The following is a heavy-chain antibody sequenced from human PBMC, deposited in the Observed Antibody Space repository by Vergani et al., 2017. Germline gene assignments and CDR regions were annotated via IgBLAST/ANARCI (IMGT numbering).Heavy chain of an antibody. CDR1: GFTLSNYD. Sequence: QVQLVESGGGVVQRGGSLRLSCATSGFTLSNYDMQWIRQGPGKGLEFVAFIQFDGSNQYYADSVKGRFTLSRDFSKNTLYPQMNSLRTDDTATYYCANHFRGWVIDYWGQGTQVIVSS. CDR2: IQFDGSNQ. V-gene: IGHV3-30*02. D-gene: IGHD3-16*01. J-gene: IGHJ4*02. CDR3: ANHFRGWVIDY.